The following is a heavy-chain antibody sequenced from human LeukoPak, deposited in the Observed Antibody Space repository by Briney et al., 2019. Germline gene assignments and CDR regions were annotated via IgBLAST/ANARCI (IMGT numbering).Heavy chain of an antibody. CDR1: GFTFSSYG. CDR3: ARDRRSSGWYSDY. CDR2: ISYDGSNK. J-gene: IGHJ4*02. V-gene: IGHV3-30*03. D-gene: IGHD6-19*01. Sequence: GGSLRLSCAASGFTFSSYGMHWVRQAPGKGLEWVAVISYDGSNKYYADSVKGRFTISRDNSKNTLYLQMNSLRAEDTAVYYCARDRRSSGWYSDYWGQGTLVTVSS.